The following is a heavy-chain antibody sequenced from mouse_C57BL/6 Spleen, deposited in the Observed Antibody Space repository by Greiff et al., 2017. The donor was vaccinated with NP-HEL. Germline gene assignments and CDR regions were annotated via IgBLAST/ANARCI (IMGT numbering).Heavy chain of an antibody. D-gene: IGHD1-1*01. Sequence: QVQLKESGPELVKPGASVKISCKASGYAFSSSWMNWVKQRPGKGLEWIGRIYPGDGDTNYNGKFKGKATLTADNSSSTAYMQISSLTSEDSAVYFFSREHYYGSRYYYAMDYWGQGTSVTVSS. CDR2: IYPGDGDT. CDR3: SREHYYGSRYYYAMDY. V-gene: IGHV1-82*01. J-gene: IGHJ4*01. CDR1: GYAFSSSW.